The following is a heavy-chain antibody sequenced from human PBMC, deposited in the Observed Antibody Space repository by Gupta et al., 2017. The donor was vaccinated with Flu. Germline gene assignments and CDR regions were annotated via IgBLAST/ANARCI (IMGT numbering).Heavy chain of an antibody. Sequence: QVQLQQWGAGLLKPSETLSLTCAVYGGSFSGYYWSWIRQPPGKGLEWIGEINHSGSTNYNPSLKSRVTISVDTSKNQFSLKLSSVTAADTAVYYCARVRWGWLHGFDYWGQGTLVTVSS. V-gene: IGHV4-34*01. CDR1: GGSFSGYY. J-gene: IGHJ4*02. CDR2: INHSGST. CDR3: ARVRWGWLHGFDY. D-gene: IGHD5-24*01.